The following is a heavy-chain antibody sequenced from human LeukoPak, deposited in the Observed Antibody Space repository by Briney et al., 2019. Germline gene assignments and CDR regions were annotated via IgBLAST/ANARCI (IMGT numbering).Heavy chain of an antibody. V-gene: IGHV3-13*01. J-gene: IGHJ4*02. CDR1: GFTFSSYD. CDR2: IGTAGDT. CDR3: ARASRGSYIDY. Sequence: GGSLRLSCAASGFTFSSYDMHWVRQATGKGLEWVSAIGTAGDTYYPGSVKGRFTISRENAKNSLYLQMNSLRAGDTAVYYCARASRGSYIDYWGQGTLVTVSS. D-gene: IGHD1-26*01.